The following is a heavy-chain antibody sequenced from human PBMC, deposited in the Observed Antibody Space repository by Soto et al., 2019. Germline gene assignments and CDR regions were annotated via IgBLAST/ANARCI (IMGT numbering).Heavy chain of an antibody. CDR2: INPSGGST. J-gene: IGHJ4*02. D-gene: IGHD3-10*01. CDR3: ARAGFTMVLGVTTQFDY. V-gene: IGHV1-46*01. CDR1: GYTFTSYY. Sequence: QVQLVQSGAEVKKPGASVKVSCKASGYTFTSYYMHWVRQAPGQGLEWMGIINPSGGSTSYAQKFQGRVTMTRDTSTSTVYMELSSLRSEDTAVYYCARAGFTMVLGVTTQFDYWGQGTLVTVSS.